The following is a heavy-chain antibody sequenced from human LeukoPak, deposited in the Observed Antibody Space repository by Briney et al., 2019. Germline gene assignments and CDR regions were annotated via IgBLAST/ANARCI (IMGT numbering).Heavy chain of an antibody. D-gene: IGHD2-2*01. J-gene: IGHJ5*02. Sequence: ASVKVSCKASGYTFTSYGISWARQAPGQGLEWMGWISAYNGNTNYAQKLQGRVTMTTDTSTSTAYMELRSLRSDDTAVYYCARDGDYCSSTSCYWFDPWGQGTLVTVSS. CDR2: ISAYNGNT. V-gene: IGHV1-18*04. CDR3: ARDGDYCSSTSCYWFDP. CDR1: GYTFTSYG.